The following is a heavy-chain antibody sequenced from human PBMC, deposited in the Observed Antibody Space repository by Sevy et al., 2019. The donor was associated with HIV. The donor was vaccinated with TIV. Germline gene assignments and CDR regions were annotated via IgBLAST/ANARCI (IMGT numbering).Heavy chain of an antibody. D-gene: IGHD3-3*01. CDR2: ISFSGSKT. CDR3: AKSPFMDFWNDYYSFYFDF. J-gene: IGHJ4*02. Sequence: GESLKISCAAAGFNFNNYAMTWVRQAPGKGLEWVSGISFSGSKTYYAESVKGRFSISRDPSKNTPYLQMNNVRVEDTAVYFCAKSPFMDFWNDYYSFYFDFWGQGTLVTVSS. CDR1: GFNFNNYA. V-gene: IGHV3-23*01.